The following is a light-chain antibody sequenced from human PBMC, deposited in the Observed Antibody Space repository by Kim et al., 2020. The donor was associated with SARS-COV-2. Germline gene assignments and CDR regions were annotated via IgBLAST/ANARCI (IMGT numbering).Light chain of an antibody. CDR2: DVS. J-gene: IGKJ4*01. CDR1: QSVNF. V-gene: IGKV3-11*01. CDR3: QQRSNWPLT. Sequence: SLSPGERATRSCRASQSVNFLAWYQQRPGQAPRLLIYDVSKRATGIPARFRGSGSGTDFTLTITSLEPEDFAVYYCQQRSNWPLTFGGGTKVDIK.